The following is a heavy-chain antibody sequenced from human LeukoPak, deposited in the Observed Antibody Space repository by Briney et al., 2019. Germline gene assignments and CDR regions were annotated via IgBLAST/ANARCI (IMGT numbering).Heavy chain of an antibody. Sequence: SVKVSCKASGGTFSSYAISWVRQAPGQGLEWMGGIIPIFGTANYAQKFQGRVTITADESTSTAYMELSSLRSEDTAVYYCARGSVIYDSSGYYPGYWGQGTLVTVSS. CDR1: GGTFSSYA. J-gene: IGHJ4*02. V-gene: IGHV1-69*13. CDR2: IIPIFGTA. CDR3: ARGSVIYDSSGYYPGY. D-gene: IGHD3-22*01.